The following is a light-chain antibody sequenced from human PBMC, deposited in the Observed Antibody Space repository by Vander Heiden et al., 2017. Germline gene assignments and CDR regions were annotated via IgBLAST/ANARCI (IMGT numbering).Light chain of an antibody. CDR1: QSVYSY. CDR3: QQRSNWPLT. V-gene: IGKV3-11*01. Sequence: EIVLTQSPATLSLSPGERATLSCRASQSVYSYLAWYQQKPGQAPRLLIYDASNRATGTPARFSGSGSGTDFTLTISSLQPEDFAVYYCQQRSNWPLTFGEGPRWRSN. CDR2: DAS. J-gene: IGKJ4*01.